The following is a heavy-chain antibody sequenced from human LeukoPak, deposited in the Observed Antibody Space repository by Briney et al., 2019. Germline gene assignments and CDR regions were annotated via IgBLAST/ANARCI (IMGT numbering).Heavy chain of an antibody. J-gene: IGHJ4*02. CDR3: ARGVPAAISPPTH. CDR1: GYSFTSYW. D-gene: IGHD2-2*01. CDR2: IYPGDSDT. Sequence: GESLKISCKGSGYSFTSYWIGWVRQMPGKGLEWMGIIYPGDSDTRYSPSFQGQVTISADKSISTAYLQWSGLKASDTAMYYCARGVPAAISPPTHWGQGTLVTVSS. V-gene: IGHV5-51*01.